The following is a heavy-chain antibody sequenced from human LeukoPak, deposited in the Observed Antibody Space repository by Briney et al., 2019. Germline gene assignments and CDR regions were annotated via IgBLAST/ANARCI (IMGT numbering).Heavy chain of an antibody. V-gene: IGHV3-21*01. J-gene: IGHJ4*02. CDR3: ASAVSMGRGDY. CDR2: ISSSSSYI. Sequence: NPGGSLRLSCAASGFTFSTYNMNWVRQAPGKGLEWVSSISSSSSYIEYADSVKGRFTISRDNAKNSLYLQMNSLRAEDTAVYYCASAVSMGRGDYWGQGTLVTVSS. D-gene: IGHD5-24*01. CDR1: GFTFSTYN.